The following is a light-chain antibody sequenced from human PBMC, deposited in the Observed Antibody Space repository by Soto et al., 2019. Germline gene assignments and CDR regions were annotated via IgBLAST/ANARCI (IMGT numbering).Light chain of an antibody. Sequence: DIVVTQSPLSLPVTPGEPASISCRSSQSLLHSNGYTYVDWFLQKPGQSPQLLIYMGSNRASGVPDRFSGSGAGTEFTLKISRVEAEDVGVYYCMQTLQSRTFGGGTKLEI. CDR2: MGS. CDR1: QSLLHSNGYTY. V-gene: IGKV2-28*01. CDR3: MQTLQSRT. J-gene: IGKJ4*01.